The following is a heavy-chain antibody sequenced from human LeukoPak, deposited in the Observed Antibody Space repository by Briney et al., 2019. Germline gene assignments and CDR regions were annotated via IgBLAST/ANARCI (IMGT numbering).Heavy chain of an antibody. CDR2: IYHSGST. J-gene: IGHJ6*02. CDR1: GGSISSGGYS. Sequence: SETLSLTCAVSGGSISSGGYSWSWIRQPPGKGLEWIGYIYHSGSTNYNPSLKSRVTISVDTSKNQFSLKLSSVTAADTAVYYCARVAVLRFLEWSPAYGMDVWGQGTTVTVSS. CDR3: ARVAVLRFLEWSPAYGMDV. D-gene: IGHD3-3*01. V-gene: IGHV4-30-2*01.